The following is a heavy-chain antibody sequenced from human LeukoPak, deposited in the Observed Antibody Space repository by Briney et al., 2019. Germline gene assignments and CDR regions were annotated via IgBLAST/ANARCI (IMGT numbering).Heavy chain of an antibody. CDR2: ISSSGSTI. J-gene: IGHJ4*02. D-gene: IGHD6-13*01. CDR1: GFTFSSYS. CDR3: ARVRIAAAAPYFDY. V-gene: IGHV3-48*01. Sequence: PGGSLRLSCATSGFTFSSYSMNWVRQAPGKGLEWVSYISSSGSTIYYADSVKGRFTISRDNSKNTVYLQMGSLRAEDMAVYYCARVRIAAAAPYFDYWGQGTLVTVAS.